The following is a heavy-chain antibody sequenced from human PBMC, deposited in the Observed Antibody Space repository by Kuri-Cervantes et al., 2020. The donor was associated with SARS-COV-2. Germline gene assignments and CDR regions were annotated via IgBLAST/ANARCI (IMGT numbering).Heavy chain of an antibody. J-gene: IGHJ4*02. CDR3: AREGIAARPSHFDY. CDR2: IYYSGST. D-gene: IGHD6-6*01. V-gene: IGHV4-59*01. CDR1: GGSISTSY. Sequence: GSLRLSCNVSGGSISTSYWSWIRQPPGKGLEWIGYIYYSGSTNYNPSLKSRVTISVDTSKNQFSLKLSSVTAADTAVYYCAREGIAARPSHFDYWGQGTLVTVSS.